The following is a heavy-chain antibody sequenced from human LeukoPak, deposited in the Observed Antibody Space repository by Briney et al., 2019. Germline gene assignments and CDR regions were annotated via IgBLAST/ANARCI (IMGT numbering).Heavy chain of an antibody. CDR3: TGDVYQH. J-gene: IGHJ1*01. V-gene: IGHV3-23*01. D-gene: IGHD1-14*01. CDR2: ISGSGGST. CDR1: GFNFNSYA. Sequence: PGGSLRLSCVVSGFNFNSYAMNWVRQVPGKGLEWVSSISGSGGSTYYADSVKGRFSISRDISKNTLYLQMNSLRAEDTAVYYCTGDVYQHWGQGTLVTVSS.